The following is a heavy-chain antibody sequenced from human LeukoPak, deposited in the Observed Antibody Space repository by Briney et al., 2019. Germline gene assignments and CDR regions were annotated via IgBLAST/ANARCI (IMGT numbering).Heavy chain of an antibody. D-gene: IGHD2-15*01. Sequence: GGSLRLSCAASGFTFSTYAMGWVRQAPGKGLQWVSTIRGSGGNTYYADSVKGRFTISRGNSKDTLYLQMNSLRAEDTAVYYCAKGCGDSCYSDFDNWGQGTLVTVSS. CDR3: AKGCGDSCYSDFDN. V-gene: IGHV3-23*01. CDR1: GFTFSTYA. CDR2: IRGSGGNT. J-gene: IGHJ4*02.